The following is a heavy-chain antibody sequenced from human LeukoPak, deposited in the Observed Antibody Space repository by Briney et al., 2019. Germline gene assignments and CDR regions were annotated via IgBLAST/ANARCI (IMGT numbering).Heavy chain of an antibody. CDR2: MNPNSGNT. J-gene: IGHJ5*02. V-gene: IGHV1-8*01. D-gene: IGHD3-3*01. CDR3: ARGSNYDFWSGYYGGNNWFDP. Sequence: GASVKVSCKASGYTFTSYDINWVRQATGQGLEWMGWMNPNSGNTGYAQKFQGRVTMTRNTSISTAYMELSSLRSEDTAVYYCARGSNYDFWSGYYGGNNWFDPWGQGTLVTVSS. CDR1: GYTFTSYD.